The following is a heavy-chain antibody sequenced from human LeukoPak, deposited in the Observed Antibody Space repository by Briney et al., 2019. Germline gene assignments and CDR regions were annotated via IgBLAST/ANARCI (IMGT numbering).Heavy chain of an antibody. Sequence: ASVKVSCKASGYTFTSYGISWVRQAPGRGLEWMGWISAYNGNTNYAQKLQGRVTMTTDTSTSTAYMELRSLRSDDTAVYYCARDFSGSYYRGVLSYWGQGTLVTVSS. J-gene: IGHJ4*02. CDR2: ISAYNGNT. CDR3: ARDFSGSYYRGVLSY. V-gene: IGHV1-18*01. CDR1: GYTFTSYG. D-gene: IGHD3-10*01.